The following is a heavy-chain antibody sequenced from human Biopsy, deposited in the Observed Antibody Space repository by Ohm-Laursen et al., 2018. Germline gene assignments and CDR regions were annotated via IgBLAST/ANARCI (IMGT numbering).Heavy chain of an antibody. CDR2: IYYSGST. J-gene: IGHJ6*02. CDR3: ARATNSTGWPYYYFYGMDV. V-gene: IGHV4-59*07. CDR1: GGSISSDY. D-gene: IGHD2/OR15-2a*01. Sequence: DTLSLTCTVSGGSISSDYWSWIRQTPGKGLEWIGFIYYSGSTNYNPSLKSRVTISVDTSKNQFSLRLNSVTAADTAVYYCARATNSTGWPYYYFYGMDVWGQGTTVTVSS.